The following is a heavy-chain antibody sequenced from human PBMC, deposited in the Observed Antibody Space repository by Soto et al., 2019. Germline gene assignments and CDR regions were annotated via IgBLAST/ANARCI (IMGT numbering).Heavy chain of an antibody. CDR1: GGTFSSYT. J-gene: IGHJ5*02. CDR3: AGDTTRPHPPNTWFDP. V-gene: IGHV1-69*02. D-gene: IGHD1-26*01. Sequence: QVQLVQSGAEVKKPGSSVKVSCKASGGTFSSYTISWVRQAPGQGLEWMGRIIPILGIANYAQKFQGRVTITADKSTGKANMELSSLRPEDTAVYYWAGDTTRPHPPNTWFDPWGQGTLVTVSS. CDR2: IIPILGIA.